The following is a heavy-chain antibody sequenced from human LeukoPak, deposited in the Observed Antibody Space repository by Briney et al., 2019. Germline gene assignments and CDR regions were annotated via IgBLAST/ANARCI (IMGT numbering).Heavy chain of an antibody. CDR1: GYHFTSYW. D-gene: IGHD6-13*01. J-gene: IGHJ4*02. V-gene: IGHV5-51*01. Sequence: GESLKISCKGSGYHFTSYWIAWVRPVPGKGLEWLGIIYPGNSDTRYSPSFQGQVTISADKSITTAFLQWSSLQASDSGMYYCARRLAATGTGWNDYWGQGTLVTVSS. CDR3: ARRLAATGTGWNDY. CDR2: IYPGNSDT.